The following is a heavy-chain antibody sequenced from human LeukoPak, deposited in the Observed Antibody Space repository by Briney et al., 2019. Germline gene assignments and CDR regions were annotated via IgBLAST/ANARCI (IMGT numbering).Heavy chain of an antibody. Sequence: SETLSLTCTVSGGSISSYYWSWIRQPPGKGLECIGYIYYSGSTNYNPSLKSRVTISVDTSKNQFSLKLSSVTAADTAVYYCARDDYYDAYDAFDIWGQGTMVTVSS. CDR2: IYYSGST. V-gene: IGHV4-59*01. D-gene: IGHD3-22*01. J-gene: IGHJ3*02. CDR3: ARDDYYDAYDAFDI. CDR1: GGSISSYY.